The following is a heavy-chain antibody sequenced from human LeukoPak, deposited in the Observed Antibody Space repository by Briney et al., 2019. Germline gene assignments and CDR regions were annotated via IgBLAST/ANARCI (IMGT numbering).Heavy chain of an antibody. V-gene: IGHV4-59*12. CDR1: GGSISSYY. J-gene: IGHJ4*02. Sequence: SETLSLTCTVSGGSISSYYWSWIRQPPGKGLEWIGYIYYSGSTNYNPSLKSRVTISVDTSKNQFSLKLSSVTAADTAVYYCARRLTSLRRAIDYWGQGTLVTVSS. D-gene: IGHD1-14*01. CDR3: ARRLTSLRRAIDY. CDR2: IYYSGST.